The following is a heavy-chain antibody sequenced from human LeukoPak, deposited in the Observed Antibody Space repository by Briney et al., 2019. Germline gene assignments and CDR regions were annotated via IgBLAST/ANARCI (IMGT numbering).Heavy chain of an antibody. CDR2: IYYSGST. CDR3: ARDRWSLGVDY. J-gene: IGHJ4*02. V-gene: IGHV4-31*03. CDR1: GGSISSGDYY. D-gene: IGHD2-15*01. Sequence: SETLSLTCTVSGGSISSGDYYWSWIRQHPGKGLEWIGYIYYSGSTYYNPSLKSRVTISVDTSKDQFSLKLSSVTAADTAVYYCARDRWSLGVDYWGQGTLVTVSS.